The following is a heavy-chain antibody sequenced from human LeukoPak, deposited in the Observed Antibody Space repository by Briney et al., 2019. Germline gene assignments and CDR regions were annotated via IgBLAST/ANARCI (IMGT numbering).Heavy chain of an antibody. Sequence: GGSPRLSCAASGFTFSSYEMNWVRQAPGKGLEWVSYISSSGSTIYYADSVKGRFTISRDNAKNSLYLQMNSLRAEDTAVYYCARDRDSSSWYAPPIYYYYYGMDVWGQGTTVTVSS. J-gene: IGHJ6*02. CDR2: ISSSGSTI. CDR3: ARDRDSSSWYAPPIYYYYYGMDV. CDR1: GFTFSSYE. V-gene: IGHV3-48*03. D-gene: IGHD6-13*01.